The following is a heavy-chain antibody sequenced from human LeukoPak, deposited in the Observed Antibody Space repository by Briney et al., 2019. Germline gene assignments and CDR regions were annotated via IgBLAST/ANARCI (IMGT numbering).Heavy chain of an antibody. CDR3: AKDDNYIRFLS. Sequence: GETLRLSCAATGFTFSSHGMNWVRQAPGKGLEWVSGIRGSGGNTYYADSVKGRFTISRDNSKNTLYLQMNSLRAEDTAVYYCAKDDNYIRFLSWGQGTLVTVSS. D-gene: IGHD3-16*01. V-gene: IGHV3-23*01. CDR2: IRGSGGNT. J-gene: IGHJ5*02. CDR1: GFTFSSHG.